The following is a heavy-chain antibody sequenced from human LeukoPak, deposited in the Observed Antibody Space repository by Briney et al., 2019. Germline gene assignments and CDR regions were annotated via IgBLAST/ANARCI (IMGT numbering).Heavy chain of an antibody. CDR3: ARVKIVQLSGDLSLFHGMDV. V-gene: IGHV1-2*06. D-gene: IGHD3-16*02. J-gene: IGHJ6*02. Sequence: ASVKVSRKASGYIFTGYHMHWVRQAPGQGLEWMGRVNPKSGDTNYGQKFKGRVTMTRDTSISTAYMEVSRLKSDDTAVYYCARVKIVQLSGDLSLFHGMDVWGRGTTVTVSS. CDR1: GYIFTGYH. CDR2: VNPKSGDT.